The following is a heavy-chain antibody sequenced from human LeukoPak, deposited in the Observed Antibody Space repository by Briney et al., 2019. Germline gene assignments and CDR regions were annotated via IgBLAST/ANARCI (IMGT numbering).Heavy chain of an antibody. CDR1: GGSISSYY. CDR3: ARYSFMVRGVMEDYYFDY. D-gene: IGHD3-10*01. Sequence: SETLSLTCTASGGSISSYYLSWIRQPPGKGLEWIGYNYYSGSTNYNPSLKSRVTISVDTSKNQFSLKLSSVTAADTAVYYCARYSFMVRGVMEDYYFDYWGQGTMVTVSS. J-gene: IGHJ4*02. CDR2: NYYSGST. V-gene: IGHV4-59*08.